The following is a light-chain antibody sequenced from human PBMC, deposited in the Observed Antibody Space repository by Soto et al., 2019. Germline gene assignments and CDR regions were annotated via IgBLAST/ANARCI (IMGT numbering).Light chain of an antibody. CDR1: QSISSY. CDR2: AAS. CDR3: QQSYNTPLT. V-gene: IGKV1-39*01. J-gene: IGKJ3*01. Sequence: DIQMTQSPSSLSASVGDRVTITCRASQSISSYLNWYQQKPGKAPNLLISAASSLQSGVPSRFSGSGSGTDFTLTISSLQPEDFATYYCQQSYNTPLTFGPGTKVDIK.